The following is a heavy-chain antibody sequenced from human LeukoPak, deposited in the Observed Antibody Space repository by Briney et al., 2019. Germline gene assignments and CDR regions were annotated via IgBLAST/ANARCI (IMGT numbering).Heavy chain of an antibody. J-gene: IGHJ4*02. CDR1: GGSISGYY. CDR2: VYSSGDT. CDR3: ARAAGAAGGQYFDF. D-gene: IGHD6-13*01. V-gene: IGHV4-4*07. Sequence: SSETLSLTCTVSGGSISGYYWSWIRQSAGQGLEWIGRVYSSGDTIYNSSLESRVTMSVDTSKNQLSLKLRPVTAADTAVYYCARAAGAAGGQYFDFWGQGALVTVSS.